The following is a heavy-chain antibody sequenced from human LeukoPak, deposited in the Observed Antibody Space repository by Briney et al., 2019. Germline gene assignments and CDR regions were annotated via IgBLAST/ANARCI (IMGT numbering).Heavy chain of an antibody. CDR3: ARLLGPYCSSTSCYEYFDY. D-gene: IGHD2-2*01. V-gene: IGHV5-51*01. CDR2: IYPGDSDT. Sequence: KNLEWMGIIYPGDSDTRYSPSFQGQVTISADKSISTAYLQWSSLKASDTAMYYCARLLGPYCSSTSCYEYFDYWGQGTLVTVSS. J-gene: IGHJ4*02.